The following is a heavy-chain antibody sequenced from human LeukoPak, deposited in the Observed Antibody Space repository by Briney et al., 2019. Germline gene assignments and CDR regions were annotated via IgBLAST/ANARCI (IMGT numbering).Heavy chain of an antibody. CDR1: GYTFTSYY. J-gene: IGHJ3*02. CDR3: ARAPYSGSYFFNRNDAFDI. CDR2: INPSGGST. V-gene: IGHV1-46*01. Sequence: ASVKVSCKASGYTFTSYYMHWVRQAPGQGLEWMGIINPSGGSTSYAQKFQGRVTMTRDTSKSTVYMELSSLRSEDTAVYYCARAPYSGSYFFNRNDAFDIWGQGTMVTVSS. D-gene: IGHD1-26*01.